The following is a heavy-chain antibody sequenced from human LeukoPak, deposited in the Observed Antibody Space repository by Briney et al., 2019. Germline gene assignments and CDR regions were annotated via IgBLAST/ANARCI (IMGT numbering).Heavy chain of an antibody. Sequence: ASVKVSCKASGGTFSSYAISWVRQAPGQGLEWMGGIIPIFGTANYAQKFQGRVTITADESTSTAYMELSSLRSEDTAVYYCATNTAMVGYFDYWGQGTLVTVSS. CDR3: ATNTAMVGYFDY. D-gene: IGHD5-18*01. V-gene: IGHV1-69*01. CDR2: IIPIFGTA. J-gene: IGHJ4*02. CDR1: GGTFSSYA.